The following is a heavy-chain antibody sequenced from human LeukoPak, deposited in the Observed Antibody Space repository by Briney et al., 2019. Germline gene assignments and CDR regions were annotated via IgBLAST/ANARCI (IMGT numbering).Heavy chain of an antibody. J-gene: IGHJ3*02. CDR2: ISVSSSII. D-gene: IGHD3/OR15-3a*01. Sequence: GGYLRLSCTASGFTFSNYYVNWVRQAPWKGLEWVSYISVSSSIIYYADSVKGRFTISRDNAKNSLYLQMNSLRDEDTAVYYCARGIDFDAFDIWGHGTMVAVSS. V-gene: IGHV3-48*02. CDR3: ARGIDFDAFDI. CDR1: GFTFSNYY.